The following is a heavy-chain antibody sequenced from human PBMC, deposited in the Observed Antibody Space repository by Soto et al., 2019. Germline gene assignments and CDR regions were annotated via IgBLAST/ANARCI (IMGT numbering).Heavy chain of an antibody. D-gene: IGHD3-22*01. V-gene: IGHV4-30-4*01. CDR3: ARVPPHSSYDRSGWERYYFDY. CDR2: IYYSGST. Sequence: QVQLQESGPGLVKPSQTLSLTCTVSGGSISSGDYYWSWIRQPPGKALEGIGYIYYSGSTYYNPSLKSRVTISVDTSKNQFSLKLSSVTAADTAVYYCARVPPHSSYDRSGWERYYFDYWGQGTLVTVSS. CDR1: GGSISSGDYY. J-gene: IGHJ4*02.